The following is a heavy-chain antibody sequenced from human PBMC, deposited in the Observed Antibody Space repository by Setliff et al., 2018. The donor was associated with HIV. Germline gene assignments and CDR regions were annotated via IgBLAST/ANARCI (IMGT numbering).Heavy chain of an antibody. D-gene: IGHD3-16*02. CDR1: GHTFSNSD. CDR2: IHPNTGST. V-gene: IGHV1-2*06. Sequence: ASVKVSCKASGHTFSNSDIHWVRQAPGHGLELMGRIHPNTGSTNYPQEFQGRVTITRDTSMSTVYMALTGLTSDDTAVYYCAKQGYSDSLYAFDVWGQGTMVTVSS. CDR3: AKQGYSDSLYAFDV. J-gene: IGHJ3*01.